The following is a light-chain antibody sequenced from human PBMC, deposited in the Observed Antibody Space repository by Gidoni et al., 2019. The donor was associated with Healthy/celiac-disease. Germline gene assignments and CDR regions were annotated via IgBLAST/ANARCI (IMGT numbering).Light chain of an antibody. V-gene: IGKV1-33*01. Sequence: DIQMTQSPSSLSAPVGDRVTITCQASQDISNYLNWYQQKPGKAPKLLIYDASNLETGVPSRFSGSGSGTDFTFTISSLQPEDIATYYCQQYDNLYTFXXXTKLEIK. CDR1: QDISNY. CDR2: DAS. CDR3: QQYDNLYT. J-gene: IGKJ2*01.